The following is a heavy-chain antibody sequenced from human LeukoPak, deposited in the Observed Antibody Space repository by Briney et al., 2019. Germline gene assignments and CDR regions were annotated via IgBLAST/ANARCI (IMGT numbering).Heavy chain of an antibody. CDR2: IRYDGSDK. V-gene: IGHV3-30*02. Sequence: PGGSLRLSCAASGFTFSRHGMHWVRQAPGKGLEWVAFIRYDGSDKYYADSVKGRFTISRDNSENTLYLQMNSLRAEDTAVYYCAKDRPYYDSSGYSPLCDAFDIWGQGTMVTVSS. CDR3: AKDRPYYDSSGYSPLCDAFDI. CDR1: GFTFSRHG. J-gene: IGHJ3*02. D-gene: IGHD3-22*01.